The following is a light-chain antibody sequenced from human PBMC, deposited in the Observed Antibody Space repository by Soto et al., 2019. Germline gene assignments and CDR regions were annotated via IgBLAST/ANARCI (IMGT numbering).Light chain of an antibody. CDR1: SSDVGGYNY. CDR2: EVS. V-gene: IGLV2-8*01. Sequence: QSVLTQPPSASGSPGQSVTISCTGTSSDVGGYNYVSWYQQHPGKAPKLMIYEVSKRPSGVPDRFSGSKSGNTASLTVSGLQVEDEADYYCSSYAGSNSVVFGGGTKLTVL. CDR3: SSYAGSNSVV. J-gene: IGLJ2*01.